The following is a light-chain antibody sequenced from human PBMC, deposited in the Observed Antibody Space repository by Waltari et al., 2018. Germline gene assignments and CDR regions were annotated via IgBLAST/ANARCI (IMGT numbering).Light chain of an antibody. Sequence: LQITQSPSSLSASVGDRVTITCRASQSISSYLNWYQQKPGKAPTLLIYAASSLQSGVPSRFSGSGSGTDFTLTISSLQPEDFATYYCQQSYSTLPYTFGQGTKLEIK. CDR1: QSISSY. J-gene: IGKJ2*01. V-gene: IGKV1-39*01. CDR2: AAS. CDR3: QQSYSTLPYT.